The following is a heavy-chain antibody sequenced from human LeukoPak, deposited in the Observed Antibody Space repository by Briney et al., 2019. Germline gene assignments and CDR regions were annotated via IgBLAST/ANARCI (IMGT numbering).Heavy chain of an antibody. D-gene: IGHD3-3*01. CDR2: IYTSGST. V-gene: IGHV4-4*07. J-gene: IGHJ4*02. CDR1: GGSISSYY. Sequence: PSETLSLTCTVSGGSISSYYWSWIRQPAGKGLEWIGRIYTSGSTNYNPSLKSRVTMSVDTSKNQFSLKLSSVTAADTAVYYCARGSFWSGYPYCFDYWGQGTLVTVSS. CDR3: ARGSFWSGYPYCFDY.